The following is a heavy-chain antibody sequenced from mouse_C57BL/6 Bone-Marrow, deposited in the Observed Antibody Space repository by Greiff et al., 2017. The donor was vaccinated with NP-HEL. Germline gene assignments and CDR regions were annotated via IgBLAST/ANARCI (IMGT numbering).Heavy chain of an antibody. J-gene: IGHJ2*01. V-gene: IGHV5-16*01. CDR2: INYDGSST. D-gene: IGHD2-5*01. CDR1: GFTFSDYY. CDR3: ARVYYSNYLDY. Sequence: DVKLVESEGGLVQPGSSMKLSCTASGFTFSDYYMAWVRQVPEKGLEWVANINYDGSSTYYLDSLKSRFIISRDNAKNILYLQMSSLKSEDTATYYCARVYYSNYLDYWGQGTTLTVSS.